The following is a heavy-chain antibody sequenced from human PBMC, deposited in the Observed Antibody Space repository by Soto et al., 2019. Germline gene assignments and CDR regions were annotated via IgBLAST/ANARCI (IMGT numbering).Heavy chain of an antibody. CDR3: GRVMRSLLSITALDT. J-gene: IGHJ5*02. CDR2: IDPSGGKT. V-gene: IGHV1-46*01. Sequence: WVRQAPGQGLEWMGMIDPSGGKTNYAQKFQGRVTMTRDTSTSTVYMALSSLRSVDTAIYFCGRVMRSLLSITALDTWGQGTLVTVSS. D-gene: IGHD3-10*01.